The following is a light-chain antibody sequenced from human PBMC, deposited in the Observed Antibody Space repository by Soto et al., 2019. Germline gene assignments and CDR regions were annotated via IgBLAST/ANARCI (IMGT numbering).Light chain of an antibody. J-gene: IGLJ3*02. CDR2: DVS. Sequence: QSVLTQPASVSGSPGQSITISCSGTTNDVDDYKYFSWYQQHPGKAPTLLIFDVSHRPSRASNRFSGSKSANTASLTISGLQAEDEADYYCNAYTKNNSQVFGGGTQLTVL. CDR1: TNDVDDYKY. V-gene: IGLV2-14*03. CDR3: NAYTKNNSQV.